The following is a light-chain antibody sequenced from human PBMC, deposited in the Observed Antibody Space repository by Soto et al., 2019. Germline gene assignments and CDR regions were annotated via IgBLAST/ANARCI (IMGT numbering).Light chain of an antibody. V-gene: IGLV8-61*01. J-gene: IGLJ1*01. Sequence: QTVVTQESSFSVSPGGTVTLTCGLISGSVSTANNPNWYQQTPGQAPRTLIYSTTARSSGVPDRFSGSILGNKAALTISGAQADDESDYYCALLMGNGVSVFGTGTKVTVL. CDR3: ALLMGNGVSV. CDR1: SGSVSTANN. CDR2: STT.